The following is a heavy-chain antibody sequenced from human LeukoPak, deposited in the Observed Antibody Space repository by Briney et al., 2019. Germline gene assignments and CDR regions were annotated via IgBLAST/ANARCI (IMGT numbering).Heavy chain of an antibody. CDR3: ARQGEYYDFWSGYKKHYYYYYMDV. CDR2: IIPIFGTA. J-gene: IGHJ6*03. Sequence: SVKVSCKASEGTFSSYAISWVRQAPGQGLEWMGGIIPIFGTANYAQKFQGRVTITADESTSTAYMELSSLRSEDTAVYYCARQGEYYDFWSGYKKHYYYYYMDVWGKGTTVTVSS. V-gene: IGHV1-69*13. CDR1: EGTFSSYA. D-gene: IGHD3-3*01.